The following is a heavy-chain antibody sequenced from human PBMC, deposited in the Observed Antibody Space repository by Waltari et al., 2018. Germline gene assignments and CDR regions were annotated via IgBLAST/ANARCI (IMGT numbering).Heavy chain of an antibody. Sequence: QVQLQQWGAGLLKPSETLSLTCAVYGGSFSGYYWSWIRQPPGRGLEWIGEINHSGSTNDNPALKSRGTISVDTAKNQFSLKRSVVTAADTAGYYCARGVNYDFWSGSLYYFDYWGQGTLVTVSS. J-gene: IGHJ4*02. D-gene: IGHD3-3*01. V-gene: IGHV4-34*01. CDR1: GGSFSGYY. CDR2: INHSGST. CDR3: ARGVNYDFWSGSLYYFDY.